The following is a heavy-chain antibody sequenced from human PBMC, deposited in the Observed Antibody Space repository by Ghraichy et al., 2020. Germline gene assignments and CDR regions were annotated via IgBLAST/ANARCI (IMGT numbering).Heavy chain of an antibody. CDR2: MFHSGST. CDR1: GGPISCYH. D-gene: IGHD2-21*01. Sequence: SETLSLTCTRSGGPISCYHCTLTRLPPGKGLEWIGYMFHSGSTNYNPSLKSRVTISVDTSKNQFSLKLSSVTAADTAVYYCAACGSPCGGVDYWGQGTLVT. V-gene: IGHV4-59*08. J-gene: IGHJ4*02. CDR3: AACGSPCGGVDY.